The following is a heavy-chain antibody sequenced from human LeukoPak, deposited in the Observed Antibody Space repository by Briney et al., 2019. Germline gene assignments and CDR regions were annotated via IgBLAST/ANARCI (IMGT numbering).Heavy chain of an antibody. V-gene: IGHV1-2*02. CDR3: ARDYGSGSYSSEFDY. Sequence: GASVKVSCKASGYTFTGYYRNWVRQAPGQGLEWMGWINPNSGATNYAQKFQGRVTMTRDTSISTTYMELSRLRSDDTAVYYCARDYGSGSYSSEFDYWGQGTLVTVSS. J-gene: IGHJ4*02. CDR1: GYTFTGYY. D-gene: IGHD3-10*01. CDR2: INPNSGAT.